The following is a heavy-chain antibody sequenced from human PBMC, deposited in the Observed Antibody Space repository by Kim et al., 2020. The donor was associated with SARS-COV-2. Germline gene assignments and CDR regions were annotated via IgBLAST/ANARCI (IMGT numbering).Heavy chain of an antibody. V-gene: IGHV3-21*01. J-gene: IGHJ4*02. CDR3: AREMGSGYGGNTY. Sequence: GGSLRLSCAASGFTFSSYSMNWVRQAPGKGLEWVSSISSSSSYIYYADSVKGRFTISRDNAKNSLYLQMNSLRAEDTAVYYCAREMGSGYGGNTYWGQGTLVTVSS. CDR2: ISSSSSYI. CDR1: GFTFSSYS. D-gene: IGHD2-15*01.